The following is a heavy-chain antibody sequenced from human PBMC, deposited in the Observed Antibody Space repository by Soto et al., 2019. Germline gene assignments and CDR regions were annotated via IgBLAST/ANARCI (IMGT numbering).Heavy chain of an antibody. J-gene: IGHJ4*02. V-gene: IGHV3-48*01. CDR2: IRKSGGEIV. Sequence: EVQLVESGGGLVQPGGSLRLSCAASGFTFSTYSMNWVRQAPGKGLEWVAYIRKSGGEIVYYADSVKGRFTISRDDAKNSLYLQMHSLRVEDTAVYYCVRDPDALDFWCQGTLVTVSS. CDR3: VRDPDALDF. CDR1: GFTFSTYS.